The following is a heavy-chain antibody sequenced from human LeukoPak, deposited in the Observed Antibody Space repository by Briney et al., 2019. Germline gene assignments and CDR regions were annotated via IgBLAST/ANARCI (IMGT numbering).Heavy chain of an antibody. CDR1: GGSISSSSYY. D-gene: IGHD4-11*01. CDR3: ASSRNYLLLV. V-gene: IGHV4-39*07. Sequence: SETLSLTCTVSGGSISSSSYYWGWIRQPPGKGLEWIGSIYYSGSTNYNPSLKSRVTISVDTSKNQFSLKLSSVTAADTAVYYCASSRNYLLLVWGQGTLVTVSS. CDR2: IYYSGST. J-gene: IGHJ4*02.